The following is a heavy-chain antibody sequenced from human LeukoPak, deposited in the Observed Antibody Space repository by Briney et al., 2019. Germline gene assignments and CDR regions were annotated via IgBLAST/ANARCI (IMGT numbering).Heavy chain of an antibody. V-gene: IGHV1-69*04. CDR1: GGTFSSYA. D-gene: IGHD2-21*02. CDR3: ARAQNCGGDCLILDY. CDR2: IIPIFGIA. J-gene: IGHJ4*02. Sequence: SVKVSCKASGGTFSSYAISWVRQAPGEGLEWMGKIIPIFGIANYVQKLQGRVTITADKTTSTAYMELSSLRSEDTAVYYCARAQNCGGDCLILDYWGQGTLVTVSS.